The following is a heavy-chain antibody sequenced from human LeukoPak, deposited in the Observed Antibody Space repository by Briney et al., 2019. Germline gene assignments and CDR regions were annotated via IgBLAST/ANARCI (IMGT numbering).Heavy chain of an antibody. Sequence: GGSVRLYCSSSGFNLSSDRMRWARQAPGEGLVWVSRINSDGSSTNYADSVTGRFTISRDNAKNTLYMQMNSLTADDTAVYFCATARPGLGRYERPREYYAWATGGRGPRVTVSS. CDR1: GFNLSSDR. J-gene: IGHJ6*02. D-gene: IGHD3-16*01. CDR2: INSDGSST. CDR3: ATARPGLGRYERPREYYAWAT. V-gene: IGHV3-74*01.